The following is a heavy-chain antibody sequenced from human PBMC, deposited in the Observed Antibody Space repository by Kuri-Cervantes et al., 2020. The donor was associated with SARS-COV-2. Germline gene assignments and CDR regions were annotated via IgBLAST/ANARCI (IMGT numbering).Heavy chain of an antibody. D-gene: IGHD2-2*01. CDR3: ARDRMEYQLLWGDWNDAFDI. J-gene: IGHJ3*02. CDR1: GFTFSSYG. V-gene: IGHV3-30*03. Sequence: GESLKISCAASGFTFSSYGMHWVRQAPGKGLEWVAVISYDGSNKYYADSVKGRFTISRDNSKNTLYLQMNSLRAEDTAVYYCARDRMEYQLLWGDWNDAFDIWGQGTMVTVSS. CDR2: ISYDGSNK.